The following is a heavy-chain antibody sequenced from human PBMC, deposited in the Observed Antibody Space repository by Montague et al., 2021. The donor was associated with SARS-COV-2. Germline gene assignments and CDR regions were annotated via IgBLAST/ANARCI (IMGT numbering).Heavy chain of an antibody. D-gene: IGHD5-12*01. V-gene: IGHV4-34*01. Sequence: SETLSLTCGVSGASLNAYYWSWIRQPPGKGLEWIGEINHIGGTDNNPSPKSRVTMSLDTSNNHFSLKLSSVTAADTAVYYCARKAPSGLDVWGQGTMVTVSS. CDR1: GASLNAYY. CDR2: INHIGGT. J-gene: IGHJ3*01. CDR3: ARKAPSGLDV.